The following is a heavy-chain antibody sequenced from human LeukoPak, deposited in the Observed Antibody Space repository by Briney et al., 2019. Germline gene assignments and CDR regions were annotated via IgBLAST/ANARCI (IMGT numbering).Heavy chain of an antibody. V-gene: IGHV3-21*01. CDR3: ARGDGFWSGSDFDY. J-gene: IGHJ4*02. CDR1: GFTFSSYS. D-gene: IGHD3-3*01. CDR2: ISSSSSYI. Sequence: PGGSLRLSCAASGFTFSSYSRNWVRQARGKGLEWVSYISSSSSYIYYADSVKGRFTISRDNAKNSLYLQMNSLRAEDTAVYYCARGDGFWSGSDFDYWGQGTLVTVSS.